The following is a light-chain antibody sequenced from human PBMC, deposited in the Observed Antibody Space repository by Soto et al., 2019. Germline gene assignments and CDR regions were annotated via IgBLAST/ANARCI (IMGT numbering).Light chain of an antibody. Sequence: QSVLTQPASVSGSPGQSITISCTGSSSDVGGYNFVSWYQQHSGKAPKLMIYEVTNRPSGISNRFSGSKSGNTASLTISGRQSEDEADYYCSSYSSTSSVVFGGGTKLTVL. CDR2: EVT. V-gene: IGLV2-14*01. CDR3: SSYSSTSSVV. J-gene: IGLJ2*01. CDR1: SSDVGGYNF.